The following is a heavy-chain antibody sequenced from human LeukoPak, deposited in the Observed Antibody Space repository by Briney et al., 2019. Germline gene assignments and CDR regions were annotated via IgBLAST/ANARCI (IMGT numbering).Heavy chain of an antibody. CDR3: AKDRLYFDFWSGYYVPDAFDI. V-gene: IGHV3-23*01. Sequence: GGSLRLFCAASGFTFSSYAMSWVRQAPGKGLERVSAISGSGGSTYYADSVKGRFTISRDNSKNTLYLQMNSLRAEDTAVYYCAKDRLYFDFWSGYYVPDAFDIWGQGTMVTVSS. CDR2: ISGSGGST. J-gene: IGHJ3*02. CDR1: GFTFSSYA. D-gene: IGHD3-3*01.